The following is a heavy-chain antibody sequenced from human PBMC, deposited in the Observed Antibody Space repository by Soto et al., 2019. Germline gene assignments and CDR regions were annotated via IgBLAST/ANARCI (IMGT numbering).Heavy chain of an antibody. Sequence: QVHLVQSGVEVKTPGASVKVSCQASGYTFFTYDISWVRQAAGQGLEWMGWISTYSGDTKYAQKYQGRVTMTTDTSTTTDYLELRSLRSDDTAVYYCARHHGPTTTENWFNPWGQGTLVTVSS. CDR1: GYTFFTYD. D-gene: IGHD5-12*01. J-gene: IGHJ5*02. CDR3: ARHHGPTTTENWFNP. V-gene: IGHV1-18*01. CDR2: ISTYSGDT.